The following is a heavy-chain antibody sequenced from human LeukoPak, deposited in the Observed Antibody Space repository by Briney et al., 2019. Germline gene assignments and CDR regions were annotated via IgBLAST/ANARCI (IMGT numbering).Heavy chain of an antibody. D-gene: IGHD3-22*01. CDR1: GFTFSSYA. J-gene: IGHJ4*02. V-gene: IGHV3-23*01. CDR2: ISGSGGST. Sequence: GGSLRLSCAASGFTFSSYAMSWVRQAPGKGLEWVSAISGSGGSTYYADSVKGRFTISRDNSKNTLYLQMNSLRAEDTAVYYCAKDGEYDGSGYYNYWGQGTLVTVSS. CDR3: AKDGEYDGSGYYNY.